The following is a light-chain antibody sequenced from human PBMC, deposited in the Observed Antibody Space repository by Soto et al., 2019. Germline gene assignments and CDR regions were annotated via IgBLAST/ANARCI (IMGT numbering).Light chain of an antibody. CDR1: QNVKYY. CDR2: DTS. Sequence: EIVVTQSPATRSLSPGDRATLSGRTSQNVKYYLAWYQQKPGQAPRLLIYDTSNSATGIQARFTGSGSGTDLTLVICSLEPQESGVDDCHQRGDWPTFGGGTKVEIK. J-gene: IGKJ4*01. V-gene: IGKV3-11*01. CDR3: HQRGDWPT.